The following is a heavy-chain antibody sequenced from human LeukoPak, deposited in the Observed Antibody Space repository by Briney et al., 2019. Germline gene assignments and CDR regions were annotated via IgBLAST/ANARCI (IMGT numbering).Heavy chain of an antibody. CDR1: GYTFTNYG. CDR3: ARSSGSWYEDY. V-gene: IGHV1-18*01. D-gene: IGHD6-13*01. CDR2: ISAYNGNT. J-gene: IGHJ4*02. Sequence: ASVRVSCKSSGYTFTNYGISWVRQAPGQGLEWMGWISAYNGNTNYAQKLQGRVTMTTDTSTSTAYMELRSLRSDDTAVYYCARSSGSWYEDYWGQGTLVTVSS.